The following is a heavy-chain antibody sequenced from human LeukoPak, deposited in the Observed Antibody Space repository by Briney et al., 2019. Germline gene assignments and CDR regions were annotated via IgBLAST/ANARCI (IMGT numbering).Heavy chain of an antibody. Sequence: PGGSLRLSCAASGFTFSSYSMNWVRQAPGKGLEWVSSISSSSSYIYYADSVKGRFTISRDNAKNSLYLQMNSLRAEDTAVYYCARDFDSWLHFNIWGQGKMVTVSS. CDR3: ARDFDSWLHFNI. CDR2: ISSSSSYI. CDR1: GFTFSSYS. J-gene: IGHJ3*02. D-gene: IGHD5-24*01. V-gene: IGHV3-21*01.